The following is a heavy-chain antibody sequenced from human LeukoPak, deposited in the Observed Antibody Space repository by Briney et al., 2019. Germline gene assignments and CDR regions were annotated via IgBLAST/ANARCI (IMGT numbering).Heavy chain of an antibody. CDR2: ISNSGST. CDR3: GRDALVGYFSYYYMDV. CDR1: GGSISSHY. D-gene: IGHD2-15*01. Sequence: SETLSLTCTVSGGSISSHYWTWVRQSPVKGLEWIGDISNSGSTSYNPSLKSRVTISIDTSKNQFSLKLSSVTAADTAVYYCGRDALVGYFSYYYMDVWGKGTTVTVSS. V-gene: IGHV4-59*11. J-gene: IGHJ6*03.